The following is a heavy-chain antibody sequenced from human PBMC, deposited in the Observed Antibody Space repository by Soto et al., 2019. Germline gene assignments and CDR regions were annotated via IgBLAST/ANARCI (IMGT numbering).Heavy chain of an antibody. J-gene: IGHJ6*02. D-gene: IGHD3-22*01. CDR1: GYTFTSYG. CDR3: ARYYYDSSGHPYGMDV. Sequence: QVQLVQSGAEVKKPGASVKVSCKASGYTFTSYGISWVRQAPGQGLEWMGWISAYNGNTNYAQKLQGRVTMTKDTSTSTAYMELRSLRSDDTAVYYCARYYYDSSGHPYGMDVWGQGTTVTVSS. V-gene: IGHV1-18*04. CDR2: ISAYNGNT.